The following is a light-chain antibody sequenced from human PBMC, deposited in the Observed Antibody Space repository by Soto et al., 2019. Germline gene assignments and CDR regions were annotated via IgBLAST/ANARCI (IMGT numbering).Light chain of an antibody. CDR1: QSFRGL. CDR2: DAY. Sequence: IMVTRTPGTLSLSPGERSTLSCRASQSFRGLLAWYQQKPGQAPRLLIYDAYNRATGIPPRFSGSGSGTDFTLTISSLQPEDFATYYCQQSYSTLLPFGPGTKVDIK. J-gene: IGKJ3*01. CDR3: QQSYSTLLP. V-gene: IGKV3-11*01.